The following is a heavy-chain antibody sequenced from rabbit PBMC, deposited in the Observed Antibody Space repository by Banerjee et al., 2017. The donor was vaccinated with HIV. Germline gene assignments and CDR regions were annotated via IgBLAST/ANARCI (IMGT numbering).Heavy chain of an antibody. V-gene: IGHV1S40*01. CDR1: GFSFSSSYW. J-gene: IGHJ4*01. CDR2: INHGGST. CDR3: TRNFNL. Sequence: QSLEESGGDLVKPGASLTLTCTASGFSFSSSYWICWVRQAPGKGLEWIGAINHGGSTYYARWVNGRFTISSDNAQNTVDLQMNSLTAADTATYFCTRNFNLWGPGTLVTVS.